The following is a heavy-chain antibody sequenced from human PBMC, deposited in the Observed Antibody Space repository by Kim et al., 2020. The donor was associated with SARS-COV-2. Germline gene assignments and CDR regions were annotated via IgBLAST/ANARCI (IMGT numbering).Heavy chain of an antibody. D-gene: IGHD4-17*01. J-gene: IGHJ3*02. CDR1: GGSISSGDYY. CDR3: ARGRKEMTMVTNGGLGPDAFDI. CDR2: IYYSGST. Sequence: SETLSLTCTVSGGSISSGDYYWSWIRQPPGKGLEWIGYIYYSGSTYYNPSLKSRVTISVDTSKNQFSLKLSSVTAADTAVYYCARGRKEMTMVTNGGLGPDAFDIWGQGTMVTVSS. V-gene: IGHV4-30-4*01.